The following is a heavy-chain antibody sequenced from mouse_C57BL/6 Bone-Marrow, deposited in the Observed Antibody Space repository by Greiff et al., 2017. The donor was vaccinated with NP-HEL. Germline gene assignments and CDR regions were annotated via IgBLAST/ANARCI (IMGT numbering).Heavy chain of an antibody. CDR2: ISNGGGST. Sequence: EVKLVESGGGLVQPGGSLKLSCAASGFTFSDYYMYWVRQTPEQRLEWVAYISNGGGSTYYPDTVKGRFTISRDNAKNTLYLQMSRLKSEDTAMYNCARHGENYFDYWGQGTTLTVSS. J-gene: IGHJ2*01. V-gene: IGHV5-12*01. CDR3: ARHGENYFDY. CDR1: GFTFSDYY.